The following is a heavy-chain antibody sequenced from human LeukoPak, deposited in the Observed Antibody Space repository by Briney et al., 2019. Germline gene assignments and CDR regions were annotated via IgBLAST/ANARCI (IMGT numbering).Heavy chain of an antibody. Sequence: SQTLSLTCTVSGGSISSGDYYWSWIRQPPGKGLEWIGYIYYSGSTYYNPSLKSRVTISVDTSKNQFSLKLSSVTAADTAVYYCARHVPPELPYYYGMDVWGQGTTVTVSS. J-gene: IGHJ6*02. CDR1: GGSISSGDYY. V-gene: IGHV4-30-4*08. CDR3: ARHVPPELPYYYGMDV. D-gene: IGHD3-10*01. CDR2: IYYSGST.